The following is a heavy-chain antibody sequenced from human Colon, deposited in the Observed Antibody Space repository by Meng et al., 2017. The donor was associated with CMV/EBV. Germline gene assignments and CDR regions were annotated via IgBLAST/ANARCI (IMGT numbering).Heavy chain of an antibody. J-gene: IGHJ4*02. CDR1: GFTFSIYS. CDR3: ARIHYDSWSGYYRDY. V-gene: IGHV3-48*04. CDR2: ISSRSSTI. D-gene: IGHD3-3*01. Sequence: GESLKISCAASGFTFSIYSMNWVRQAPGKGLEWVSYISSRSSTIYYADSVKGRFTISRENAKNSVYLQMNSLRAEDTAIYYCARIHYDSWSGYYRDYWGQGALVTVSS.